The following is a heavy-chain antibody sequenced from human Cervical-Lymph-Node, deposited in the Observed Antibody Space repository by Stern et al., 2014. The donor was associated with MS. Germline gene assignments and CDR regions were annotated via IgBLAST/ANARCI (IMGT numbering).Heavy chain of an antibody. CDR2: ISYDGRNR. D-gene: IGHD1-26*01. J-gene: IGHJ4*02. V-gene: IGHV3-30*04. CDR1: GFTFSEYT. CDR3: ARSGSYFSPFDY. Sequence: MQLVESGGGVVQPGRSLRLSCAASGFTFSEYTMHWVRQAPGKGPEWVALISYDGRNRYYADSVKGRFTISRDKSKNTLYLQMNTLKTEDTAVFYCARSGSYFSPFDYWGQGTLVTVSS.